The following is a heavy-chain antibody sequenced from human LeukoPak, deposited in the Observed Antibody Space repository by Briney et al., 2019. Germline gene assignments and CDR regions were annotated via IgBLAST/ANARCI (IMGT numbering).Heavy chain of an antibody. CDR2: IYHSGST. CDR1: GGSISSSSYY. Sequence: SETLSLTCTVSGGSISSSSYYWGWIRQPPGKGLEWIGSIYHSGSTYYNPSLKSRVTMSLDTSKNQFSLKLSSVTAADTAVYYCARTNVLTGTDYWGQGTLVTVSS. V-gene: IGHV4-39*07. J-gene: IGHJ4*02. CDR3: ARTNVLTGTDY. D-gene: IGHD3-9*01.